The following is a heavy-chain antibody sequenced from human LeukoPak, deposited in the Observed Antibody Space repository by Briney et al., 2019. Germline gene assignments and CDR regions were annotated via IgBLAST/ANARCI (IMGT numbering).Heavy chain of an antibody. Sequence: PGESLKISCKGSGYSFTSYWIGWVRQMPGKGLEWMGIIYPGDSDTRYSPSFQGQVTISADKSISTAYLQWSSLKASDTAMYYCASRLWGGGITIFDRSDAFDIWGQGTMVTVSS. CDR2: IYPGDSDT. V-gene: IGHV5-51*01. D-gene: IGHD3-3*01. CDR3: ASRLWGGGITIFDRSDAFDI. CDR1: GYSFTSYW. J-gene: IGHJ3*02.